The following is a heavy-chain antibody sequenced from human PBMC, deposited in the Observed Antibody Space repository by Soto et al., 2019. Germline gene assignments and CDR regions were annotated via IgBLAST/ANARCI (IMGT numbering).Heavy chain of an antibody. D-gene: IGHD3-9*01. CDR3: AKDMGLVSTGYFGY. CDR2: ISWNSGSI. J-gene: IGHJ4*02. V-gene: IGHV3-9*01. Sequence: GGSLRLSCAASGFTFDDYAMHWVRQAPGKGLEWVSGISWNSGSIGYADSVKGRFTISRDNAKNSLYLQMNSLRAEDTALYYCAKDMGLVSTGYFGYWGQGTLVTVSS. CDR1: GFTFDDYA.